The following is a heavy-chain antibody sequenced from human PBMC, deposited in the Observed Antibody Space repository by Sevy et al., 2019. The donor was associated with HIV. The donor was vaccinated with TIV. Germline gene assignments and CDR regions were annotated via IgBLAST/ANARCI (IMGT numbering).Heavy chain of an antibody. CDR1: GFTFSSYG. D-gene: IGHD3-10*01. CDR3: ANGKPLWLGVVDY. CDR2: ISYDGSNK. V-gene: IGHV3-30*18. Sequence: GGSLRLSCAASGFTFSSYGMHWVRQAPGKGLEWVAVISYDGSNKYYADSVKGRFTISRDNSKNTLYLQMNSLRAEDTAVYYCANGKPLWLGVVDYWGQGTLVTVSS. J-gene: IGHJ4*02.